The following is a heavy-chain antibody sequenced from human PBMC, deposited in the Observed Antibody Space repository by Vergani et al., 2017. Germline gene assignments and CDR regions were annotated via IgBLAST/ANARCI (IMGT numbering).Heavy chain of an antibody. CDR1: GFTFSSYS. CDR3: ARGWGLKGSWSRTYYYYMDV. CDR2: ISSSSSTI. D-gene: IGHD6-13*01. V-gene: IGHV3-48*01. J-gene: IGHJ6*03. Sequence: EVQLVESGGGLVQPGGSLRLSCAASGFTFSSYSMNWVRPAPGKGLEWVSYISSSSSTIYYADSVKGRFTISRDNAKNSLYLQMNSLRAEDTAVYYCARGWGLKGSWSRTYYYYMDVWGKGTTVTVSS.